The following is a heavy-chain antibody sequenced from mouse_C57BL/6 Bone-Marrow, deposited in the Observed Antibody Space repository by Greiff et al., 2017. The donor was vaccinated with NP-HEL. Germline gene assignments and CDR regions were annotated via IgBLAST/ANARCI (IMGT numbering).Heavy chain of an antibody. J-gene: IGHJ1*03. CDR3: ADYDGYQGYFDV. V-gene: IGHV1-81*01. CDR2: IYPRSGNT. CDR1: GYTFTSYG. Sequence: QVHVKQSGAELARPGASVKLSCKASGYTFTSYGISWVKQRTGQGLEWIGEIYPRSGNTYYNEKFKGKATLTADKSSSTAYMELRSLTSEDSAVYFCADYDGYQGYFDVWGTGTTVTVSS. D-gene: IGHD2-3*01.